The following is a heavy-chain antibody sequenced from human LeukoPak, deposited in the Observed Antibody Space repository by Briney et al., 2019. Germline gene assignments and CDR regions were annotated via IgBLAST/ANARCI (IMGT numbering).Heavy chain of an antibody. Sequence: SETLSLTCTVSGGSISSSSYYWGWIRQPPGKGLEWIGRIYTSGSTNYNPSLKSRVTMSVDTSKNQFSLKLSSVTAADTAVYYCARVSSYYDILTGYYNHWYFDLWGRGTLVTVSS. CDR1: GGSISSSSYY. V-gene: IGHV4-61*05. J-gene: IGHJ2*01. CDR3: ARVSSYYDILTGYYNHWYFDL. D-gene: IGHD3-9*01. CDR2: IYTSGST.